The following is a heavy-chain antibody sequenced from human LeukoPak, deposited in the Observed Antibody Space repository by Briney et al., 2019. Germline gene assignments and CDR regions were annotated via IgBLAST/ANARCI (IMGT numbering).Heavy chain of an antibody. CDR3: AREGIAVAGTGFDY. D-gene: IGHD6-19*01. J-gene: IGHJ4*02. CDR2: ISSSSSYI. Sequence: GGSLRLSCAASGFTFSSYSMNWVRQAPGKGLEWVSSISSSSSYIYYADSVKGRFTISRDNSKNTLYLQMNSLRAKDTAVYYCAREGIAVAGTGFDYWGQGTLVTVSS. CDR1: GFTFSSYS. V-gene: IGHV3-21*01.